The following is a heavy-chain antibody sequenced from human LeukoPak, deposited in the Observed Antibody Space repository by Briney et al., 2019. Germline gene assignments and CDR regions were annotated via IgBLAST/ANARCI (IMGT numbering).Heavy chain of an antibody. CDR3: ARVKFIVGATYPDY. J-gene: IGHJ4*02. V-gene: IGHV1-18*01. CDR1: GYTFTSYG. Sequence: ASVKISCKASGYTFTSYGISWVRQAPGQGLEWMGWISAYNGNTNYAQKLQGRVTMTTDTSTSTAYMELRSLRSDDTAVYYCARVKFIVGATYPDYWGQGTLVTVSS. D-gene: IGHD1-26*01. CDR2: ISAYNGNT.